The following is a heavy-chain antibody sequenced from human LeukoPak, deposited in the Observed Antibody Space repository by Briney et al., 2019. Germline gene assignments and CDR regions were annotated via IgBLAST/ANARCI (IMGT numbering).Heavy chain of an antibody. CDR2: IIPILGIA. CDR3: ARGPPLGGYSYGENWFDP. V-gene: IGHV1-69*02. CDR1: GGTFSSYT. Sequence: ASVKVSCKASGGTFSSYTISWVRQAPGQGLEWMGRIIPILGIANYAQKFQGRVTITADKSTSTAYMELSSLRSEDTAVYYCARGPPLGGYSYGENWFDPWGQGTLVTVSS. J-gene: IGHJ5*02. D-gene: IGHD5-18*01.